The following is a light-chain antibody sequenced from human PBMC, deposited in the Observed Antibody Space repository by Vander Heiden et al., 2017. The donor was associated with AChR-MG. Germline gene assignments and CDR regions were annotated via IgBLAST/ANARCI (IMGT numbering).Light chain of an antibody. CDR2: GAS. Sequence: EIVLTQSPGTLSLSPGERATLSCRASQSVSSSYLAWYQQKPGQAPRLLIYGASSRATGIPDRLSGSGSGTDFTLTISRLEPEDFAVYYCQQDGSSPRTFGQRTKVEIK. CDR1: QSVSSSY. V-gene: IGKV3-20*01. CDR3: QQDGSSPRT. J-gene: IGKJ1*01.